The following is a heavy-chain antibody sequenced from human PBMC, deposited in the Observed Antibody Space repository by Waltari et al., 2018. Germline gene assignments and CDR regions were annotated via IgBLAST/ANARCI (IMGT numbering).Heavy chain of an antibody. V-gene: IGHV4-59*08. D-gene: IGHD2-15*01. CDR1: GGSISSYY. Sequence: QVQLQESGPGLVKPSETLSLTCTVSGGSISSYYWSWIWQPPGKGLEWIGYIYYSGSTNYNPPLKSRVTISVDTSKNQFSLKLSSVTAADTAVYYCARGICSGGSCYWFDPWGQGTLVTVSS. CDR2: IYYSGST. J-gene: IGHJ5*02. CDR3: ARGICSGGSCYWFDP.